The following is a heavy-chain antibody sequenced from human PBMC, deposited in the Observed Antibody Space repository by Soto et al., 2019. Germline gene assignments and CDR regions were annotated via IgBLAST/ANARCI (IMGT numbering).Heavy chain of an antibody. CDR3: ASSRYCGGDCYSDFDH. V-gene: IGHV4-59*01. CDR2: IYYSGST. CDR1: GVSMSSYY. Sequence: PSETLSLTCSVSGVSMSSYYWSCIRQPPGKGLEWIGYIYYSGSTNYNPSLKSRVTISEDTSKNQFSLRLTSVTAADTAVYYCASSRYCGGDCYSDFDHWGQGTLVTVSS. J-gene: IGHJ4*02. D-gene: IGHD2-21*01.